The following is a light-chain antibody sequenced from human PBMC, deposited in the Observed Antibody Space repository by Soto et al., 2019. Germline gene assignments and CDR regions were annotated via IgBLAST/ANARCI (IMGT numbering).Light chain of an antibody. Sequence: DIQMTQSPSSPSASVGDRVTITCRASQSIRSYLNWYQQKPGKAPKLLIYAASSLQSGVPSRFSGRGSGTDFTLTISSLQPEDFATYYCQQSYSTPLTFGGGTKVEIK. CDR1: QSIRSY. J-gene: IGKJ4*01. CDR2: AAS. V-gene: IGKV1-39*01. CDR3: QQSYSTPLT.